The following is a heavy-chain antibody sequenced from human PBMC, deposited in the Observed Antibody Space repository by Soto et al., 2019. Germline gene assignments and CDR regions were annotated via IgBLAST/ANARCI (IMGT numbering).Heavy chain of an antibody. D-gene: IGHD3-22*01. CDR1: GYTFTSYK. CDR2: ISAYNGNT. V-gene: IGHV1-18*01. Sequence: GASVKVSCKASGYTFTSYKISWVRQAPGQGLEWMGWISAYNGNTNYAQKLQGRVTMTTYTSTSTAYMELRSLRSDDTAVYYCARLTYYHDSNCYYFDYWGQGTLVTVSS. J-gene: IGHJ4*02. CDR3: ARLTYYHDSNCYYFDY.